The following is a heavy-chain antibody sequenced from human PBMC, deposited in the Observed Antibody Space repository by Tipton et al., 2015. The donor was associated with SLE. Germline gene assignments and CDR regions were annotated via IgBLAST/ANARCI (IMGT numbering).Heavy chain of an antibody. CDR3: ARDLLVRGNDI. J-gene: IGHJ3*02. D-gene: IGHD3-10*01. Sequence: SLRLSCAASGFTFSSYWMHWVRQAPGKGLVWVSRIHSDGSTTNYADSVRGRFTVSRDNAKNSLYLQMNSLRAEDTAVYYCARDLLVRGNDIWGQGTMVTVSS. V-gene: IGHV3-74*01. CDR2: IHSDGSTT. CDR1: GFTFSSYW.